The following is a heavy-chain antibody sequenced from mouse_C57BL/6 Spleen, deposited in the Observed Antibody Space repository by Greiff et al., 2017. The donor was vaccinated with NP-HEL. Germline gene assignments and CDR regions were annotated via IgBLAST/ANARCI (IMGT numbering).Heavy chain of an antibody. Sequence: QVHVKQPGAELVMPGASVKLSCKASGYTFTSYWMHWVKQRPGQGLEWIGEIDPSDSYTNYNQKFKGKSTLTVDKSSSTAYMQLSSLTSEDSAVYYCARRTLYPYYFDYWGQGTTLTVSS. CDR2: IDPSDSYT. J-gene: IGHJ2*01. V-gene: IGHV1-69*01. CDR3: ARRTLYPYYFDY. D-gene: IGHD2-12*01. CDR1: GYTFTSYW.